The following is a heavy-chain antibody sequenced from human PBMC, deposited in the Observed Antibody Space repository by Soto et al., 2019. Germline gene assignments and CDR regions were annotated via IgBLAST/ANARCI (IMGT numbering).Heavy chain of an antibody. D-gene: IGHD6-13*01. CDR2: IYPGDSDT. Sequence: GESLKISCKGSGYSFTSYWSGWVRQMPGKGLEWMGIIYPGDSDTRYSPSFQGQVTISADKSISTAYLQWSSLKASDTAMYYCARNGAAASPVDYYYYGMDVWGQGTTVTVSS. J-gene: IGHJ6*02. V-gene: IGHV5-51*01. CDR3: ARNGAAASPVDYYYYGMDV. CDR1: GYSFTSYW.